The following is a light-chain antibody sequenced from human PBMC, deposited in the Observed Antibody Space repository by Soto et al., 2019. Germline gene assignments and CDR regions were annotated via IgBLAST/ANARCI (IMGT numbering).Light chain of an antibody. CDR3: SSYTSSSTPYV. CDR1: SSDVGGYNY. Sequence: QSALTQPASVSGSPGQSITISCTGTSSDVGGYNYVSWYQQHPGKAPKLIIYEVSNRPSGVSNRFSGSKSGDTASLTISGLHADDEADYYCSSYTSSSTPYVFGTGTKLTVL. V-gene: IGLV2-14*01. CDR2: EVS. J-gene: IGLJ1*01.